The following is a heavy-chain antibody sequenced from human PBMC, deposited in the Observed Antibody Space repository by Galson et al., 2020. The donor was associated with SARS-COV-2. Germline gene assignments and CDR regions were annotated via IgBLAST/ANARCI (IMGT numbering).Heavy chain of an antibody. CDR3: AAAKGSSGWCY. J-gene: IGHJ4*02. D-gene: IGHD6-19*01. Sequence: SVTVSCKASGFTFTSSAMQWVRQARGQRLEWIGWIVVGSGNTHYAQKFQERVTITRDMSTSTAYMELSSLRSEDTAVYYCAAAKGSSGWCYWGQGTLVTVSS. V-gene: IGHV1-58*02. CDR1: GFTFTSSA. CDR2: IVVGSGNT.